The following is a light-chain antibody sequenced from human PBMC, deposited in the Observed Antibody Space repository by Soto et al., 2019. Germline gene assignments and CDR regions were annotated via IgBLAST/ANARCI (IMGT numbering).Light chain of an antibody. J-gene: IGKJ5*01. V-gene: IGKV3-20*01. CDR1: QSLSSSY. CDR2: GSC. CDR3: QQYGTLIT. Sequence: EIQLTQSPGTLSLSPGERASVSCRASQSLSSSYLAWYQHRPGQAPRLLIDGSCSAATGIPDRFSGSGSATYFPLTISRLEPEDSAVYCCQQYGTLITFGQGTRLEIK.